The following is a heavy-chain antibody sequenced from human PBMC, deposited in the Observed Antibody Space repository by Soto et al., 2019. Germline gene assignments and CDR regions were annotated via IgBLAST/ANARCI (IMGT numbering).Heavy chain of an antibody. CDR2: ISAYNGNT. D-gene: IGHD2-2*01. CDR3: SRGFGDIVVVPIFQH. V-gene: IGHV1-18*01. Sequence: QVQLVQSGAEVKKPGASVKVSCKASGYTFTSYGISWVRQAPGQGVEWMGWISAYNGNTNYAQKLQGRVTMTTETSTSTAYMELSSLRSDATAVYYCSRGFGDIVVVPIFQHWGQGTLVTVSS. CDR1: GYTFTSYG. J-gene: IGHJ1*01.